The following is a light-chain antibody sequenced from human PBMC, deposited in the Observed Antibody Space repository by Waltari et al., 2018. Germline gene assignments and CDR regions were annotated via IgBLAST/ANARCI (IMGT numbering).Light chain of an antibody. CDR1: ESITNW. J-gene: IGKJ2*01. Sequence: DIQMTQSPSTLSASVGDRVTITCRAKESITNWLAWYQHTPGKAPKLLIYRASTLERGVPARFSGSGSGTDITLTISSLQPDDFATYYCQQYNSESYTFGQGTKLEIK. CDR2: RAS. V-gene: IGKV1-5*03. CDR3: QQYNSESYT.